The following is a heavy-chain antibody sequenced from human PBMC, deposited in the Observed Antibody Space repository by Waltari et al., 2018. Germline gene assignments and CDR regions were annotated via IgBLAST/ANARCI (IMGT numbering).Heavy chain of an antibody. Sequence: QVQLVQSGAEVKKPGASVKVSCKASGYTFTSYGISWVRQAPGQGLEWMGWISAYNGNTNYAQKLQGRVTMTTDTSTSTAYMELRSLRSDDTAVYYCARDKGLRRDGYNSFYYYGMDVWGQGTTVTVSS. CDR3: ARDKGLRRDGYNSFYYYGMDV. J-gene: IGHJ6*02. CDR2: ISAYNGNT. CDR1: GYTFTSYG. D-gene: IGHD5-12*01. V-gene: IGHV1-18*01.